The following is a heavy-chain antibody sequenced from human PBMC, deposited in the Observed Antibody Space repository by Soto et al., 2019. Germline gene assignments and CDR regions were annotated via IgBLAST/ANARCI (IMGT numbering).Heavy chain of an antibody. CDR2: ISYDGSNK. V-gene: IGHV3-30-3*01. CDR3: ARAVYGDYFDY. Sequence: QVQLVESGGGVVQPGRSLRLSCAASGFTFSSYAMHWVRQAPGKGLEWVAVISYDGSNKYYADSVKGRFTISRDNSKNTLYLQMNSLRAEDTAVYYCARAVYGDYFDYWGQGTLVTVSS. D-gene: IGHD4-17*01. J-gene: IGHJ4*02. CDR1: GFTFSSYA.